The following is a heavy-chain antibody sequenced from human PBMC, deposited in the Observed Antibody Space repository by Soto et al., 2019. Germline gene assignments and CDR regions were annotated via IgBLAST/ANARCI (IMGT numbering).Heavy chain of an antibody. CDR1: GGSISEKY. CDR3: VASLAASGLNWLDP. CDR2: IFANGHT. J-gene: IGHJ5*02. D-gene: IGHD6-13*01. V-gene: IGHV4-4*07. Sequence: SETLSLTCIVSGGSISEKYWNWVRQPPGKGLEWIGLIFANGHTDYNPSLKSRVTMSVDASKNQFSLRLTSMTDADTAVYYCVASLAASGLNWLDPWGRGTLVTVSS.